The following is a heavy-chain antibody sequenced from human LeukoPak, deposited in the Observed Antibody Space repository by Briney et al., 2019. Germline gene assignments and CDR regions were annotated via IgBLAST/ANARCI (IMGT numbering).Heavy chain of an antibody. D-gene: IGHD3-22*01. CDR1: GYTFTSYY. CDR2: INPSGGST. Sequence: ASVRVSCKASGYTFTSYYMHWVRQAPGQGLEWMGIINPSGGSTSYAQKFQGRVTMTRDTSTSTVYMELSSLRSEDTAVYYCARLGPVHDYYDSSGSDAYFDYWGQGTLVTVSS. J-gene: IGHJ4*02. CDR3: ARLGPVHDYYDSSGSDAYFDY. V-gene: IGHV1-46*01.